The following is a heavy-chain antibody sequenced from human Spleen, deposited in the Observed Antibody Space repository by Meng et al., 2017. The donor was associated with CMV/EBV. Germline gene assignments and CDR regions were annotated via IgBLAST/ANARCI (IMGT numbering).Heavy chain of an antibody. CDR2: IPPSGAT. Sequence: SETLSLTCTVSGDSISVNNIYWGWIRQSPDKGLEWIGSIPPSGATYYSPSLKSLVTISLDMSKNQFSLNLSSVTAADTAVYFCARDYCEPRVGPYYYYGIDVWGQGTKVTVSS. CDR1: GDSISVNNIY. CDR3: ARDYCEPRVGPYYYYGIDV. D-gene: IGHD2-21*01. V-gene: IGHV4-39*07. J-gene: IGHJ6*02.